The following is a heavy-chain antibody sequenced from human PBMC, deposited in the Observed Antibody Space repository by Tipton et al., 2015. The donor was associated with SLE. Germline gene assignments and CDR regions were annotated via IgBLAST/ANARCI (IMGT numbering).Heavy chain of an antibody. CDR1: GFSVSSNY. D-gene: IGHD6-19*01. CDR3: ARAPTISVAGTTDPFGMDV. Sequence: VQLVQSGGGLIQPGGSLRLSCAASGFSVSSNYVSWIRQAPGKGLEWVSVVFNAGATYYADSVKGRFTMSRDNSMNTLYLQMRSLRVEDTGIYYCARAPTISVAGTTDPFGMDVWGPGTRVTVSS. J-gene: IGHJ6*02. V-gene: IGHV3-53*01. CDR2: VFNAGAT.